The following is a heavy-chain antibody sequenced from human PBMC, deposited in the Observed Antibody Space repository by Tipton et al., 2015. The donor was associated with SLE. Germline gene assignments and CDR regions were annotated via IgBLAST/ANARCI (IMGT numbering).Heavy chain of an antibody. Sequence: QVQLVQSGPEVKKPGASVKVSCKASGYTFTSYGISWVRQAPGQGLEWMGWISAYNGNTNYAQKFQGRVTMTRDTSTSTVYMELSSLRSEDTAVYYCARDLVSSGSWGYWGQGTLVTVSS. CDR3: ARDLVSSGSWGY. CDR2: ISAYNGNT. V-gene: IGHV1-18*01. J-gene: IGHJ4*02. D-gene: IGHD6-25*01. CDR1: GYTFTSYG.